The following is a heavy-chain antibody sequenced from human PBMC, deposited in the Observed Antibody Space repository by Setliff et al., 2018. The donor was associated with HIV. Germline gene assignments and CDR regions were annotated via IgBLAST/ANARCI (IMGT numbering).Heavy chain of an antibody. D-gene: IGHD3-10*01. CDR2: IWYDGSNI. CDR1: GFTFSSYA. Sequence: PGGSLRLSCVVSGFTFSSYAMHWVRQAPGKGLEWVAIIWYDGSNIYYADSVKGRFTISRDNAKNTLYLQMNSLRVEDTGIYYCAKAPFGGYFDLWGRGTLVTVSS. J-gene: IGHJ2*01. CDR3: AKAPFGGYFDL. V-gene: IGHV3-33*06.